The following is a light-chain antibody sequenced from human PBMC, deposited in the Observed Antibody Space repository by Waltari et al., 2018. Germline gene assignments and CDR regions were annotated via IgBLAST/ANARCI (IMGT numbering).Light chain of an antibody. CDR1: QSISNW. CDR3: QKYNIWPYT. J-gene: IGKJ2*01. CDR2: KSF. Sequence: DIQMTQSPSTLSASVGDRVTITCRANQSISNWLAWYQPKPGKAPKVLIYKSFTFQSGVPSRFSGSGSGTEFSLTISSLQPDDVATYYCQKYNIWPYTFGQGTTLEI. V-gene: IGKV1-5*03.